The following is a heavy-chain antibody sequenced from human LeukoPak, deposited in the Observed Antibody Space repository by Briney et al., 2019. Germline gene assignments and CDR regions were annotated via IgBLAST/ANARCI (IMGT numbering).Heavy chain of an antibody. V-gene: IGHV1-2*02. CDR1: GYTFTDYY. Sequence: ASMKVSCKASGYTFTDYYMHWVRQAPGQGLEWMGWINPNNGGTNYAQKFQGRVTMTRDTSISTAYMELSRLRSDDTAVYYCARPDTVMGPDGFDIWGQGTMVTVSS. CDR3: ARPDTVMGPDGFDI. J-gene: IGHJ3*02. D-gene: IGHD5-18*01. CDR2: INPNNGGT.